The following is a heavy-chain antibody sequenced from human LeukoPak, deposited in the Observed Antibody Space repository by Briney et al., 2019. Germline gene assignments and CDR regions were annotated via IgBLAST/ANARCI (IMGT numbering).Heavy chain of an antibody. V-gene: IGHV6-1*01. Sequence: PSQTLSLTCAISGDSVSSNSAAWNWIRQSPSRGLEWLGRTYYRSKWYNDYAVSVKSRITINPDTSKNQFSLQLNSVTPEDTAEYYCARDIPGIAARGRIGNWFDPWGQGTLVTVSS. CDR2: TYYRSKWYN. J-gene: IGHJ5*02. CDR1: GDSVSSNSAA. CDR3: ARDIPGIAARGRIGNWFDP. D-gene: IGHD6-6*01.